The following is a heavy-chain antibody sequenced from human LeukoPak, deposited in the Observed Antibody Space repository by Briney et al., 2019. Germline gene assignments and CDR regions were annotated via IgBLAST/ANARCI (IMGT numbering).Heavy chain of an antibody. CDR3: AREKRNMITFGGVDAFDI. J-gene: IGHJ3*02. CDR2: ISSSGSTI. D-gene: IGHD3-16*01. CDR1: GFTFSDYY. V-gene: IGHV3-11*04. Sequence: GGSLRLSCAASGFTFSDYYMSWIRQAPGKGLEWVSYISSSGSTIYYADSVKGRFTISRDNAKNSLYLQMNSLRAEDTAVYYCAREKRNMITFGGVDAFDIWGQGTMVTVSS.